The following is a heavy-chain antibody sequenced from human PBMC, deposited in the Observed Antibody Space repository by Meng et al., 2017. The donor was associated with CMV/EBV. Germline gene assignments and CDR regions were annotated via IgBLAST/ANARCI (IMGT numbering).Heavy chain of an antibody. CDR2: IYWNDDK. V-gene: IGHV2-5*01. CDR3: AHRRQHLQGRGFDY. CDR1: GFSLSTSGVG. Sequence: SGPTLVKPTQTITLTCTFSGFSLSTSGVGVGWIRQPPGKALEWLALIYWNDDKRYSPSLKSRLTITKDTSKNQVVLTMTNMDPVDTATYYCAHRRQHLQGRGFDYWGQGTLVTVSS. J-gene: IGHJ4*02. D-gene: IGHD3-10*01.